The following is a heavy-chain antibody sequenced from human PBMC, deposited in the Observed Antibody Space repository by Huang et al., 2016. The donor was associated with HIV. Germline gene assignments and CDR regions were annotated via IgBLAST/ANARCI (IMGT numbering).Heavy chain of an antibody. V-gene: IGHV4-39*01. J-gene: IGHJ4*02. CDR2: IYYSGRT. CDR1: GDSISSSGYY. Sequence: QLQLQESGPGLVKPSETLSLTCTVSGDSISSSGYYWGWIRQPPGTGLGWLGSIYYSGRTSHNPPLHSRVTMSVDTSKNQFSLKLSSVTAADTAVYYCARHAIRYDFWSGYFHYWGQGTLVTVSS. CDR3: ARHAIRYDFWSGYFHY. D-gene: IGHD3-3*01.